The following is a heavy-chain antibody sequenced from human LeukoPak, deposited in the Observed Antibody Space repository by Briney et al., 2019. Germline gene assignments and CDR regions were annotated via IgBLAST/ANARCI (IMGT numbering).Heavy chain of an antibody. CDR3: ARGTNYYGSGDY. CDR1: GGSISSGDYY. Sequence: PSETLSLTCTVSGGSISSGDYYWSWIRQPPGKGLEWIGYIYYSGSTYYNPSLKSRVTISVDTSKNQFSLKLTSVTAADTAVYYCARGTNYYGSGDYWGQGALVTVSS. D-gene: IGHD3-10*01. V-gene: IGHV4-30-4*02. J-gene: IGHJ4*02. CDR2: IYYSGST.